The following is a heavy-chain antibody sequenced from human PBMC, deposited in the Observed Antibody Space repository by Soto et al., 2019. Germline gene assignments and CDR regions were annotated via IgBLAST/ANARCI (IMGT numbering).Heavy chain of an antibody. D-gene: IGHD5-18*01. CDR3: AKDGGYSYGPYDY. V-gene: IGHV3-48*01. CDR1: GFTFGSYS. CDR2: ISSSSSTI. J-gene: IGHJ4*02. Sequence: EVQLVESGGGLLQPGGSLRLSCAASGFTFGSYSMNWVRQAPGKGLEWVSYISSSSSTIYYADSVEGRFTISRDNAKNSLYLQMNSLRAEDTAVYYCAKDGGYSYGPYDYWGQGTLVTVSS.